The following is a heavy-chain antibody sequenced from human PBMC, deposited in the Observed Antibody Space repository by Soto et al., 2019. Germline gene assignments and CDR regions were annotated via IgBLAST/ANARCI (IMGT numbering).Heavy chain of an antibody. CDR3: AKDIDIVVVVADYAFDI. V-gene: IGHV3-23*01. J-gene: IGHJ3*02. Sequence: GSLRLSCAASGFTFSSYAMSWVRQAPGKGLEWVSAISGSGGSTYYADSVKGRFTISRDNSKNTLYLQMNSLRAEDTAVYYCAKDIDIVVVVADYAFDIWGQGIMVTVSS. CDR2: ISGSGGST. CDR1: GFTFSSYA. D-gene: IGHD2-15*01.